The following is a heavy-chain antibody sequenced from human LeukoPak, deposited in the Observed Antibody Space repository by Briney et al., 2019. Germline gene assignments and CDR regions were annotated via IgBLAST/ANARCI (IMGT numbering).Heavy chain of an antibody. Sequence: SGGSLRLSCAASGFTVSSNYMNWVRQAPGKGLEWVSSISSSSSYIYYADSVKGRFTISRDNAKNSLYLQMNSLRAEDTAVYYCARGIRGTIFGVVISYMDVWGKGTTVTVSS. D-gene: IGHD3-3*01. CDR1: GFTVSSNY. CDR2: ISSSSSYI. V-gene: IGHV3-21*01. CDR3: ARGIRGTIFGVVISYMDV. J-gene: IGHJ6*04.